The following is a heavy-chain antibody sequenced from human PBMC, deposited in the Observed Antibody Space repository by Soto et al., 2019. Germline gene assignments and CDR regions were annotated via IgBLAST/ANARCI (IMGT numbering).Heavy chain of an antibody. D-gene: IGHD2-21*02. J-gene: IGHJ4*02. V-gene: IGHV4-39*01. Sequence: QLQLQESGPGLVKPSETLSLTCTVSGGSISSSSYYWGWIRQPPGKGLEWIGSIYYSGSTYYNPSLKSRVTISVDTSKNQFSLKLSSVTAADTAVYYCARTLQVTAYYFDYWGQGTLVTVSS. CDR1: GGSISSSSYY. CDR2: IYYSGST. CDR3: ARTLQVTAYYFDY.